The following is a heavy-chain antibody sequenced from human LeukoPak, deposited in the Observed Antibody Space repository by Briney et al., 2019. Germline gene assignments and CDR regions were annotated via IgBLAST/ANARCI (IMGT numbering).Heavy chain of an antibody. V-gene: IGHV3-7*03. Sequence: GGSLRLSCAASGFTFSSYWMSWVRQAPGKGLEWVANIKQDGSEKYYVDSVKGRFTISRDNAKNSLYLQMNSLRAEDMALYYCAQAGATDGDAFDIWGQGTMVTVSS. CDR1: GFTFSSYW. CDR3: AQAGATDGDAFDI. CDR2: IKQDGSEK. D-gene: IGHD1-26*01. J-gene: IGHJ3*02.